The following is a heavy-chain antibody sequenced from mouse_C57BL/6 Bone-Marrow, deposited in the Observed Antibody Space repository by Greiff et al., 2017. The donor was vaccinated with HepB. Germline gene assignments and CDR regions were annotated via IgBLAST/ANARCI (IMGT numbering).Heavy chain of an antibody. Sequence: QVQLQQPGAELVKPGASVKMSCKASGYTFTSYWITWVKQRPGQGLEWIGDIYPGSGSTNYNEKLSKATLTVDTSSSTAYMQLSSLTSEDSAVYYCARSGYYGSSWFAYWGQGTLVTVSA. V-gene: IGHV1-55*01. D-gene: IGHD1-1*01. CDR2: IYPGSGST. J-gene: IGHJ3*01. CDR3: ARSGYYGSSWFAY. CDR1: GYTFTSYW.